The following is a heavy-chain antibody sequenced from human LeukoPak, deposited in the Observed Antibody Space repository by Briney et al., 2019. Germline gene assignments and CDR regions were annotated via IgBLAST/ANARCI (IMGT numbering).Heavy chain of an antibody. CDR1: GFTFSSYA. V-gene: IGHV3-23*01. CDR3: AKDIGGSYHRFDY. CDR2: ISGSGGST. J-gene: IGHJ4*02. Sequence: PGGSLRLSCAASGFTFSSYAMSWVRQAPGKGLEWVSAISGSGGSTYYADSVKGRFTISRDNSKNTLYLQMNSLRAEDTAVYYSAKDIGGSYHRFDYWGQGTLVTVSS. D-gene: IGHD1-26*01.